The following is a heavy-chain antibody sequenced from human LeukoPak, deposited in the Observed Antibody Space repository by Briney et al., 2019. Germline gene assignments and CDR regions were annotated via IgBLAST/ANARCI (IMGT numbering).Heavy chain of an antibody. CDR2: ISTSSSII. CDR1: GFTFSSYS. D-gene: IGHD3-3*01. V-gene: IGHV3-48*04. Sequence: GGSLRLSCAASGFTFSSYSMNWVRQAPGKGLEWVSYISTSSSIIHYADSVKGRFIISRDNAKNSLYLQMNSLRAEDTAVYYCARGQYDFWSGYPMDVWGKGTTVTVSS. CDR3: ARGQYDFWSGYPMDV. J-gene: IGHJ6*03.